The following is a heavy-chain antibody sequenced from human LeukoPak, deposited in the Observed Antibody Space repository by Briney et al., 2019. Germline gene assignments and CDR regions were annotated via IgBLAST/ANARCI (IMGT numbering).Heavy chain of an antibody. J-gene: IGHJ6*03. CDR2: IYTSGST. D-gene: IGHD3-16*02. CDR1: GGSISSGSYY. V-gene: IGHV4-61*02. CDR3: ARDNYDYVWGSYRTPSYYYYMDV. Sequence: SQTLSLTCTVSGGSISSGSYYWSWIRQPAGKGLEWIGRIYTSGSTNYNPSLKSRVTISVDTSKNQFSLKLSSVTAADTAVYYCARDNYDYVWGSYRTPSYYYYMDVWGKGTTVTISS.